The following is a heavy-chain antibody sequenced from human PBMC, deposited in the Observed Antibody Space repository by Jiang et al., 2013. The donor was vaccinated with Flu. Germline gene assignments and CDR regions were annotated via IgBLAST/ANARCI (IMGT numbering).Heavy chain of an antibody. CDR3: AREGAEYYYDSRPGAFDI. CDR1: GGSISSYY. D-gene: IGHD3-22*01. J-gene: IGHJ4*02. CDR2: IYYSGST. Sequence: TVSGGSISSYYWSWIRQPPGKGLEWIGYIYYSGSTNYNPSLKSRVTISVDTSKNQFSLKLSSVTAADTAVYYCAREGAEYYYDSRPGAFDIWGQGTLATVSS. V-gene: IGHV4-59*01.